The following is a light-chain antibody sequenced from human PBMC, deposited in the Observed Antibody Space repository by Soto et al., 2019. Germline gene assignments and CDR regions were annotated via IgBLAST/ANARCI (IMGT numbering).Light chain of an antibody. CDR2: DTS. J-gene: IGLJ2*01. V-gene: IGLV7-46*01. Sequence: QAVVTQEPSLTVSPGGTVTLTCGSSTGAVTSGHYPYWFQQKPGQAPRTLIYDTSNKDSWTPARSSASLLGGKAALTPSGAQPEDEAEYYCLLSYSGAQAVFGGGTKLTVL. CDR3: LLSYSGAQAV. CDR1: TGAVTSGHY.